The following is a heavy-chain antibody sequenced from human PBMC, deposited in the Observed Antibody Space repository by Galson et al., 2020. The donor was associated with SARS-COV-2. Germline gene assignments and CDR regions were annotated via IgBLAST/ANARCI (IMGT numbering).Heavy chain of an antibody. J-gene: IGHJ6*02. V-gene: IGHV3-11*05. D-gene: IGHD3-9*01. Sequence: GASLKISCAASGFTFGDYYMNWIRQAPGKGLEWASYISHNSLYTNYADSVQGRFTISRDNARNSLYLQMNSLRAEDTAVYYCAREVLTGSFTTGMDVWGQGTTVTVSS. CDR3: AREVLTGSFTTGMDV. CDR2: ISHNSLYT. CDR1: GFTFGDYY.